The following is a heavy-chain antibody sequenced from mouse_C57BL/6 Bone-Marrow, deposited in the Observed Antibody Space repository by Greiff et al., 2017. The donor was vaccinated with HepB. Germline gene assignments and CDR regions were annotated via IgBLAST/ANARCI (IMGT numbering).Heavy chain of an antibody. CDR1: GFTFSSYA. D-gene: IGHD2-3*01. J-gene: IGHJ2*01. V-gene: IGHV5-4*01. Sequence: EVHLVESGGGLVKPGGSLKLSCAASGFTFSSYAMSWVRQTPEKRLEWVATISDGGSYTYYPDNVKGRFTISRDNAKNNLYLQMSHLKSEDTAMYYCARDQGTGYYVFDYWGQGTTLTVSS. CDR2: ISDGGSYT. CDR3: ARDQGTGYYVFDY.